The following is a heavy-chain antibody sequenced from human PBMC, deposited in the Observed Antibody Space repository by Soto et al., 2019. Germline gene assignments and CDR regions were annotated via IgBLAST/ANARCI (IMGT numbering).Heavy chain of an antibody. V-gene: IGHV1-2*02. D-gene: IGHD2-15*01. CDR3: ASGSSSSCGSPCIDY. CDR1: GYTFTGYY. J-gene: IGHJ4*02. CDR2: INPNSGGT. Sequence: GASVKVSCKASGYTFTGYYMHWVRQAPGQGLEWMGWINPNSGGTNYAQKFQGRVTMTRDTSISTAYMALSRLRSDATAVYSVASGSSSSCGSPCIDYWGQGTLVTVSS.